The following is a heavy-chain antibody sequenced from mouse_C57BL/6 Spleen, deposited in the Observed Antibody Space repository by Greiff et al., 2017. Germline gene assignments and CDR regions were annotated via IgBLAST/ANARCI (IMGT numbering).Heavy chain of an antibody. D-gene: IGHD2-5*01. CDR1: GFSLTSYG. CDR3: ARREGSNFAWFAY. CDR2: IWSGGST. J-gene: IGHJ3*01. V-gene: IGHV2-2*01. Sequence: QVQLKESGPGLVQPSQSLSITCTVSGFSLTSYGVHWVRQSPGKGLEWLGVIWSGGSTDYNAAFISRLSISKDNSKSQVFFKMNSLQADDTAIYYCARREGSNFAWFAYWGQGTLVTVSA.